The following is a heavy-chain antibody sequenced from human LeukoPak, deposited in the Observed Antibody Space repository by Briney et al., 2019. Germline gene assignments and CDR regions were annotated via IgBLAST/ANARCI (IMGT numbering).Heavy chain of an antibody. Sequence: GGSLRLSCAASGFTFSSYAMSWVRQAPGKGLEWVSAISGSAYSIYYADSVKGRFTISRDNSKNTLYLQMNSLRAEDTAVYYCAKETVAAPPIDYWGQGTLVTVSS. CDR3: AKETVAAPPIDY. J-gene: IGHJ4*02. V-gene: IGHV3-23*01. CDR2: ISGSAYSI. D-gene: IGHD6-19*01. CDR1: GFTFSSYA.